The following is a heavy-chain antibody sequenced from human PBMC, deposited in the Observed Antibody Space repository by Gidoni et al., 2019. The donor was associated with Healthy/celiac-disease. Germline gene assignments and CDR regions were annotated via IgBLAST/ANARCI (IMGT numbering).Heavy chain of an antibody. J-gene: IGHJ4*02. CDR2: IYTSGST. CDR3: ARYAASLLRPRFYYFDY. Sequence: HVQLQESGPGLVKPSQTLSLTCTVSAGSISSGSYYWSWTRQPAGKGLEWIGRIYTSGSTNYNPSLKSRVTISVDTSKNQFSLKLSSVTAADTAVYYCARYAASLLRPRFYYFDYWGQGTLVTVSS. D-gene: IGHD3-10*01. V-gene: IGHV4-61*02. CDR1: AGSISSGSYY.